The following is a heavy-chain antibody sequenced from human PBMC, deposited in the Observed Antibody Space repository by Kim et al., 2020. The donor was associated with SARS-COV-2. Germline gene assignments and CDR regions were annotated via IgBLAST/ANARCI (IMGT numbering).Heavy chain of an antibody. J-gene: IGHJ4*02. D-gene: IGHD3-22*01. CDR3: ARVARGYGVDY. V-gene: IGHV4-4*07. Sequence: NYNPSLKSRVTMSVDTSKNQFSLKLSSVTAADTAVYYCARVARGYGVDYWGQGTLVTVSS.